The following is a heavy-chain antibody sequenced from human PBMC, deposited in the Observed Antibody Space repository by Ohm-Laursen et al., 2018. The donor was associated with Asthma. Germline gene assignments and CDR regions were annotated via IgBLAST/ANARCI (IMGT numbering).Heavy chain of an antibody. D-gene: IGHD3-22*01. CDR2: GGSYYDGGLK. V-gene: IGHV3-30-3*01. J-gene: IGHJ4*02. CDR3: ARGGDYYDSSGYYLFDY. CDR1: GFTFRSYA. Sequence: SLRLSCSASGFTFRSYAMHWVRQAPGKGLEWVAVGGSYYDGGLKYYADSVNGRFTVSRDDSKNTLYLQMNSLRAEDTAVYYCARGGDYYDSSGYYLFDYWGQGTLVTVSS.